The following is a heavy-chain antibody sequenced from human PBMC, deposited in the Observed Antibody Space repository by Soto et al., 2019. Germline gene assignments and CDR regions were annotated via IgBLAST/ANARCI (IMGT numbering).Heavy chain of an antibody. J-gene: IGHJ6*02. V-gene: IGHV4-61*01. Sequence: SETLSLTCTVSGGSVTSGSYYWTWIRQPPGKRLEWIGYIHYSGSTNYQPSLKSRVTMSVDTSKTQFSLKLSSVTAADTAVYYCARDNILGILYGGMDVWGQGTTVTVSS. CDR2: IHYSGST. CDR1: GGSVTSGSYY. CDR3: ARDNILGILYGGMDV. D-gene: IGHD3-3*01.